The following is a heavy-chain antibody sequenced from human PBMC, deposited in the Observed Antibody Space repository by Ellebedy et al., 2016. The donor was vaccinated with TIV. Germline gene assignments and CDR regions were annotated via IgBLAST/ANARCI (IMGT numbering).Heavy chain of an antibody. D-gene: IGHD3-22*01. CDR2: IYYTGST. V-gene: IGHV4-39*01. CDR3: ARLTPYYYDSSAYYYPH. Sequence: SETLSLXCTVSGGSISSSNYYWGWIRQPPGKGLEWIGTIYYTGSTYYNPSLKSRVTISVDTSKNQFSLKLSSVTAADTAVYYCARLTPYYYDSSAYYYPHWGQGTLVTVSS. J-gene: IGHJ1*01. CDR1: GGSISSSNYY.